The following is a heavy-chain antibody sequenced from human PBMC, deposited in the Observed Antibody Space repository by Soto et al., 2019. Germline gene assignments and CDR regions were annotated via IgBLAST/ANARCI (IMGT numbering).Heavy chain of an antibody. V-gene: IGHV5-51*01. Sequence: EVQLVQSGVEVKKPGESLKISCKASGYSFTAYWIGWVRQMPGRGPEWMGIIYPDDADTRYSPSFQGQVTISADKSNSTAYLQWRSLKASDTAMYYCVRFRAVGYRDSWTFENWFDPWGQGTLVTVSS. CDR2: IYPDDADT. CDR3: VRFRAVGYRDSWTFENWFDP. CDR1: GYSFTAYW. D-gene: IGHD6-13*01. J-gene: IGHJ5*02.